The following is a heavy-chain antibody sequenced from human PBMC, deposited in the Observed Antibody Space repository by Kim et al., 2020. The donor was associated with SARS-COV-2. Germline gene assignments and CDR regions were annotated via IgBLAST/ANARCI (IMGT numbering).Heavy chain of an antibody. Sequence: SETLSLTCTVSGGSISTNNYYWGWVRQPPGKGLEGIGSIYYSGSTYYNPSLKSRVTISVDTSKNQFSLKLSSVTAADTAVYYCAKHGPGFGYRPWGQGTLVTVSS. V-gene: IGHV4-39*01. CDR1: GGSISTNNYY. CDR2: IYYSGST. CDR3: AKHGPGFGYRP. J-gene: IGHJ4*02. D-gene: IGHD5-12*01.